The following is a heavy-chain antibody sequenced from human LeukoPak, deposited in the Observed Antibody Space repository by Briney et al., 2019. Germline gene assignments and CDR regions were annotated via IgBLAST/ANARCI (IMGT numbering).Heavy chain of an antibody. CDR1: GGSISSSSYY. D-gene: IGHD4-17*01. V-gene: IGHV4-39*07. CDR3: AREANNYGDHTMMI. Sequence: SETLSLTCTVSGGSISSSSYYWGWIRQPPGKGLEWIGSFYYSGSTYYNPSLKSRVTISVDTSKNQFSLKLRSVTAADTAVYYCAREANNYGDHTMMIWGQGTLVTVSS. J-gene: IGHJ4*02. CDR2: FYYSGST.